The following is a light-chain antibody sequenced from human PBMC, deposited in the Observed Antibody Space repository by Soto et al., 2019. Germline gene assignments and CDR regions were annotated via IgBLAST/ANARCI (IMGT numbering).Light chain of an antibody. Sequence: DIQMTQSPSSLSASVGDRVTITCHASQDISNYLNWYQQKPRKAPKLLIYDASNFETGVPSRFSGGGSGTDFTFTISSLQPEDIATYYCQQYDNLPLTFGGGTKVEIK. V-gene: IGKV1-33*01. CDR3: QQYDNLPLT. J-gene: IGKJ4*01. CDR1: QDISNY. CDR2: DAS.